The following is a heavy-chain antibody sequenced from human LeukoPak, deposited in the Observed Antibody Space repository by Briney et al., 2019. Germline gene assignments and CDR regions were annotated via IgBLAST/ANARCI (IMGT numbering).Heavy chain of an antibody. D-gene: IGHD5-18*01. V-gene: IGHV3-13*01. CDR1: GFTFRSYD. CDR2: INTVGGT. Sequence: PGGSLRLSCAASGFTFRSYDMHWVRQGAGKGLEWVSGINTVGGTFYSDAVKGRFTIFRENAKNSLYLQMNSLRVGDTAVYYCIREGVDTGFMDSFETWGPGTRVTVSS. CDR3: IREGVDTGFMDSFET. J-gene: IGHJ3*02.